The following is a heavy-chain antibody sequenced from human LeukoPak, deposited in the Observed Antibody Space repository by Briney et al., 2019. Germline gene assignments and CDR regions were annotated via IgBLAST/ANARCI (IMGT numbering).Heavy chain of an antibody. V-gene: IGHV1-8*01. CDR2: MNPNSGNT. Sequence: ASVKVSCKASGYTFTSYDINWVRQATGQGLEWMGWMNPNSGNTGYAQKFQGRVTMTRNTSISTAYMELSSLRSEDTAVYYCARAPRYYDSSGYFPVAYYYDMDVWGQGTTVTVSS. D-gene: IGHD3-22*01. J-gene: IGHJ6*02. CDR3: ARAPRYYDSSGYFPVAYYYDMDV. CDR1: GYTFTSYD.